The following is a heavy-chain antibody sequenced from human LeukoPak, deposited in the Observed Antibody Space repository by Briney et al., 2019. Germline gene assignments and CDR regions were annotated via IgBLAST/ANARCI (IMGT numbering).Heavy chain of an antibody. Sequence: GGTLRLSCAASGFTFSSYAMNWVRQAPGKGLEWVSSINSSGGSTHYADSVKGRFTISRDNSKNTLYLQMNSLRAEDTAVYYCAKGRMTKLDPWGQGTLVTVSS. D-gene: IGHD4-11*01. CDR3: AKGRMTKLDP. V-gene: IGHV3-23*01. J-gene: IGHJ5*02. CDR2: INSSGGST. CDR1: GFTFSSYA.